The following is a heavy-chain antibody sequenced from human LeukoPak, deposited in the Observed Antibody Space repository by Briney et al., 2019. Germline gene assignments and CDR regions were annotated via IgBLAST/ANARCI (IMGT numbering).Heavy chain of an antibody. CDR2: INSDGSST. CDR3: AKGLRWFGDFYFNFFDY. J-gene: IGHJ4*02. V-gene: IGHV3-74*01. Sequence: GGSLRLSCAASGFTFSNYWMHWVRQAPGKGLVWVSRINSDGSSTTYADSVKGRFTIARDNSENTVSLQMNSLKTEDTAVYYCAKGLRWFGDFYFNFFDYWGQGILVTVSS. D-gene: IGHD3-10*01. CDR1: GFTFSNYW.